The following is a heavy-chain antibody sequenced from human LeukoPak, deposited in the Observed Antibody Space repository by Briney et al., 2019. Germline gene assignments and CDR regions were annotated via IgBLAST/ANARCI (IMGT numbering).Heavy chain of an antibody. J-gene: IGHJ4*02. D-gene: IGHD6-13*01. V-gene: IGHV3-30*01. Sequence: GGSLRLSCAASGFTFSSYAMHWVRQAPGKGLEWVAVISYDGSNKYYADSVKGRFTISRDNSKNTLYLQMNSLRAEDTAVYYCARDQVFPHSSPYFDYWGQGTLVTVSS. CDR3: ARDQVFPHSSPYFDY. CDR1: GFTFSSYA. CDR2: ISYDGSNK.